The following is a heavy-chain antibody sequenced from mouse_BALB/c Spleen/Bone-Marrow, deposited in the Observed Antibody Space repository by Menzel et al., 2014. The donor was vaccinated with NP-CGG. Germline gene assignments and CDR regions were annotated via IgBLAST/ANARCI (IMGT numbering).Heavy chain of an antibody. CDR3: ARGRYDDAMDY. CDR2: ISYSGHT. V-gene: IGHV3-2*02. CDR1: GYSITSDYA. J-gene: IGHJ4*01. Sequence: EVKLQESGPGLVKPSPSLSLTCTVTGYSITSDYAWSWIRLFPGHKLAWMGYISYSGHTTYNPSLKSRISISRDTSKNQFFRQLNAVTTEDTATYCCARGRYDDAMDYWGQGTSVTVSS. D-gene: IGHD2-12*01.